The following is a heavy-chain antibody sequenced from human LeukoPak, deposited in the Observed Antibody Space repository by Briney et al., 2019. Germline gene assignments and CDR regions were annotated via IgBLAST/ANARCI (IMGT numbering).Heavy chain of an antibody. CDR2: IYYSGST. Sequence: SETLSLTCTVSGGSISSSSYYWGWIRQPPGKGLEWIGSIYYSGSTYYNPSLKSRVTISVDTSKNQFSLKLSSVTAADTAVYYCARHRAYLDAFDNWGQGTMVTVSS. D-gene: IGHD1-26*01. CDR1: GGSISSSSYY. J-gene: IGHJ3*02. V-gene: IGHV4-39*01. CDR3: ARHRAYLDAFDN.